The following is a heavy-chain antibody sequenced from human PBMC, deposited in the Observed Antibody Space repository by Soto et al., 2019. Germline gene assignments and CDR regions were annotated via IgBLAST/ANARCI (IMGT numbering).Heavy chain of an antibody. Sequence: GASVKVSCKASGGTFSTYTFSWVRQAPGQGLEWMGRIIPIFGTPYYAQKFQGRVTITADKSTSTVYMELSSLGSDDTAVYFCARGLECRGYCLDKPTWFGPWGQGTLVT. J-gene: IGHJ5*02. CDR1: GGTFSTYT. D-gene: IGHD2-15*01. V-gene: IGHV1-69*06. CDR2: IIPIFGTP. CDR3: ARGLECRGYCLDKPTWFGP.